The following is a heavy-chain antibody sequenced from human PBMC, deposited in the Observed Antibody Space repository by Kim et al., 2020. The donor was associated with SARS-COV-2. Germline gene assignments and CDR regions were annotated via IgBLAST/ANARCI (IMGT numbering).Heavy chain of an antibody. CDR3: ARDYDYVWGSYRYFHDDY. CDR2: INPSGGST. D-gene: IGHD3-16*02. CDR1: GYTFTSYY. V-gene: IGHV1-46*01. J-gene: IGHJ4*02. Sequence: ASVKVSCKASGYTFTSYYMHWVRQAPGQGLEWMGIINPSGGSTSYAQKFRGRVTMTRDTSTSTVYMELRSLRSEDTAVYYCARDYDYVWGSYRYFHDDYWGQGTLVTVSS.